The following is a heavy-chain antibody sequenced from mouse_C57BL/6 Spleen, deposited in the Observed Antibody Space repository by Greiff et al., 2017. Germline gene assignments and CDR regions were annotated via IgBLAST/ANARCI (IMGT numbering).Heavy chain of an antibody. CDR2: IHPSGSDT. CDR3: AIEGNCEDYAMDY. V-gene: IGHV1-74*01. D-gene: IGHD4-1*01. Sequence: QVQLQQPGAELVKPGASVKVSCKASGYTFTSYWMHWVKQRPGQGLEWIGRIHPSGSDTNYNQKFKGKATLTVDKSSSTAYMQLSSLTSEDSAVYYCAIEGNCEDYAMDYWGQGTSVTVSS. CDR1: GYTFTSYW. J-gene: IGHJ4*01.